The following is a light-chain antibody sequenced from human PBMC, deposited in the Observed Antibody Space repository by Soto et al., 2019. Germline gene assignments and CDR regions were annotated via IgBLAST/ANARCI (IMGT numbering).Light chain of an antibody. Sequence: IVITQSPATLSVSPGERATLSCRASQSVSSNLAWYQQKPGQTPKLLIYVASTRATGIPARFSGSGSGTEFTLTISSLQSEDFAVYYCQQYNVWPLTFGGGTKVEFK. CDR1: QSVSSN. CDR2: VAS. CDR3: QQYNVWPLT. J-gene: IGKJ4*01. V-gene: IGKV3-15*01.